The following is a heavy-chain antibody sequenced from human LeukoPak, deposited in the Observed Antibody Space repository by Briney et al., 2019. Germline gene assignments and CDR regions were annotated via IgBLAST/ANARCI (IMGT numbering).Heavy chain of an antibody. Sequence: GGSLRLSCAASGFTFSSYAMSWVRQAPGKGLEWVSAISGSGGSTYYADSVKGRSTISRDNSKNTLYLQMNSLRAEDTAVYYCAKVLSSYSGSYYGYFDYWGQGTLVTVSS. D-gene: IGHD1-26*01. V-gene: IGHV3-23*01. CDR2: ISGSGGST. J-gene: IGHJ4*02. CDR1: GFTFSSYA. CDR3: AKVLSSYSGSYYGYFDY.